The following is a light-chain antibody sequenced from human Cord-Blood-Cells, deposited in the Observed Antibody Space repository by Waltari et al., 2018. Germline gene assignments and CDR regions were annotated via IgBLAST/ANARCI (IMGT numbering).Light chain of an antibody. CDR1: QSVSSY. CDR3: QQRSNWPLLT. Sequence: EIVLTQSPATLSLSPGERATLSCRASQSVSSYLAWYQQKPGQAPRLLIYDASNRATGIPARFSGSGSGTGFTLTIRSLEPEDFAVYYCQQRSNWPLLTFGGGTKVEIK. V-gene: IGKV3-11*01. CDR2: DAS. J-gene: IGKJ4*01.